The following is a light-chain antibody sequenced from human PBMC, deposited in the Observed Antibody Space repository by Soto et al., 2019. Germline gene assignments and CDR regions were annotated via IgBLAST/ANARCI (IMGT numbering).Light chain of an antibody. J-gene: IGLJ3*02. CDR1: SSNIGAGYD. Sequence: QSVLTQPPSVSGAPGQRVTISCTGSSSNIGAGYDVHWYQQLPGTAPKLLIYANSNRPSGVPDRFSGSKSGTSASLAITGLQAEDAADYYCQSNDSSLRAVVFGGGTKLTVL. V-gene: IGLV1-40*01. CDR2: ANS. CDR3: QSNDSSLRAVV.